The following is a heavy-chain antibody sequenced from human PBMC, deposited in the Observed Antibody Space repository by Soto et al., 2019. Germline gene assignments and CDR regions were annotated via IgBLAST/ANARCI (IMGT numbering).Heavy chain of an antibody. CDR1: GFIFSDHY. V-gene: IGHV3-72*01. CDR2: SRNKPNAYST. Sequence: EVQLVESGGGLVQPGGSLRLSCAASGFIFSDHYMDWVRQAPGKGLEWDGRSRNKPNAYSTEYAASVKGRFTISRDDSKTSLYLQMNSLKAEDTAVYYCARRYSAWGDAFDVWGQGTMVTVSS. D-gene: IGHD5-12*01. CDR3: ARRYSAWGDAFDV. J-gene: IGHJ3*01.